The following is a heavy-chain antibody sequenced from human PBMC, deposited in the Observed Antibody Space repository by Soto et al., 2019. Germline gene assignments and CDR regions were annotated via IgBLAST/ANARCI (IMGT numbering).Heavy chain of an antibody. J-gene: IGHJ4*02. D-gene: IGHD3-22*01. Sequence: GGSLRLSCAASGFTFSSYSMNWVRQAPGKGLEWVSYISTSSSTIYYADSVKGRFTISRDNAKNSLYLQMNSLRDEDTAVYYCARGLYCYDSSGYYHFNFWGQGTLVTVSS. V-gene: IGHV3-48*02. CDR1: GFTFSSYS. CDR2: ISTSSSTI. CDR3: ARGLYCYDSSGYYHFNF.